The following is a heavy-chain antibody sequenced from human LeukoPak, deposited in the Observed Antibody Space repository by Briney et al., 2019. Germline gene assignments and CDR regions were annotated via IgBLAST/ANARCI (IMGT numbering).Heavy chain of an antibody. D-gene: IGHD3-3*01. V-gene: IGHV4-59*01. Sequence: SVTLSLTCTVSGGSISSYYWSWIRRPPGKGLEWIGYIYYSGSTNYNPSLKSRVTISVDTSKNQFSLKLSSVTAADTAVYYCARDSDFWSGYYYMDVWGKGTTVTVSS. CDR3: ARDSDFWSGYYYMDV. CDR2: IYYSGST. CDR1: GGSISSYY. J-gene: IGHJ6*03.